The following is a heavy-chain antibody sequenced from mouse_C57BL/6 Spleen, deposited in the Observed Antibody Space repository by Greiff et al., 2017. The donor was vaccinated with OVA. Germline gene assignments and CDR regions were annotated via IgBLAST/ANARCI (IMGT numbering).Heavy chain of an antibody. J-gene: IGHJ2*01. CDR2: ISSGSSTI. V-gene: IGHV5-17*01. CDR3: ARGRDGYYDYFDD. D-gene: IGHD2-3*01. CDR1: GFTFSDYG. Sequence: EVMLVESGGGLVKPGGSLKLSCAASGFTFSDYGMHWVRQAPEKGLEWVAYISSGSSTIYYADTVKGRFTISRDNAKNTLFLQMTSLRSEDTAMYYCARGRDGYYDYFDDWGQGTTLTVSS.